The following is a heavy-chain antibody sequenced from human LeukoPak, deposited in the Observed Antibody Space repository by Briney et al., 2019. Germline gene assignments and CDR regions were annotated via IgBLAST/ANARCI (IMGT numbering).Heavy chain of an antibody. CDR2: INPNSGGT. D-gene: IGHD3-10*01. J-gene: IGHJ5*02. V-gene: IGHV1-2*02. CDR1: GYTFTSYD. Sequence: GASVKVSCKASGYTFTSYDINWVRQATGQGLEWMGWINPNSGGTNYAQKFQGRVTMTRDTSISTAYMELSRLRSDDTAVYYCARPGSYYSNWFDPWGQGTLVTVSS. CDR3: ARPGSYYSNWFDP.